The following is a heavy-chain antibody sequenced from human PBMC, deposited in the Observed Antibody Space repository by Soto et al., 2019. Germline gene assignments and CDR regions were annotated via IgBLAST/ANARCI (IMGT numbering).Heavy chain of an antibody. J-gene: IGHJ4*02. CDR1: GFTFSNYG. CDR2: IWYDGSNK. Sequence: GGSLRLSCAASGFTFSNYGMNWVRQAPGKGLEWVAVIWYDGSNKDYADSVKGRFTISRDNSKNTLYVQMNSLRAEDTAVYYCARVQTGKGSLDYWGQGTRVTVSS. CDR3: ARVQTGKGSLDY. V-gene: IGHV3-33*01. D-gene: IGHD1-1*01.